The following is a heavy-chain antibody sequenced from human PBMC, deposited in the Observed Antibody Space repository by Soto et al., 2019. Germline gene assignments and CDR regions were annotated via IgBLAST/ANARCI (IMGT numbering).Heavy chain of an antibody. D-gene: IGHD6-13*01. CDR3: ARQVAAAPYYYYYMDV. V-gene: IGHV4-39*01. J-gene: IGHJ6*03. Sequence: SETLSLTCTVSGDSISSSSYYWGWIRQPPGKGLEWIGSIYYSGSTYYNPSLKSRVTISVDTSKNQFSLKLSSVTAADTAVYYCARQVAAAPYYYYYMDVWGKGTTVTVSS. CDR2: IYYSGST. CDR1: GDSISSSSYY.